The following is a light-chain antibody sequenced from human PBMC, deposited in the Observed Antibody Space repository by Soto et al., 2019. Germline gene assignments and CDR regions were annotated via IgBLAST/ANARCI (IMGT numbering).Light chain of an antibody. J-gene: IGKJ4*01. CDR3: QQYGSSPAT. V-gene: IGKV3-20*01. Sequence: EIVLTQSPGTLSLSPGERATLSCRASQSFSSSYLAWYQQKPGQAPRLLIYGASSRATGIPDRFSGSGSGTDFTLTISRLEPEDFEVYYCQQYGSSPATFGVGTKVDIX. CDR1: QSFSSSY. CDR2: GAS.